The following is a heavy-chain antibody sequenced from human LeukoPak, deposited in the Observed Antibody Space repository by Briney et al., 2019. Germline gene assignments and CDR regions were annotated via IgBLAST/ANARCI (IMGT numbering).Heavy chain of an antibody. Sequence: GGSLRLSCAASGFAVSSKYMSWVRQAPGKGLEWVSSISSSSSYIYYADSVKGRFTISRDNAKNSLYLQMNSLRAEDTAVYYCAREKVWGQGTLVTVSS. CDR1: GFAVSSKY. CDR2: ISSSSSYI. V-gene: IGHV3-21*01. J-gene: IGHJ4*02. CDR3: AREKV.